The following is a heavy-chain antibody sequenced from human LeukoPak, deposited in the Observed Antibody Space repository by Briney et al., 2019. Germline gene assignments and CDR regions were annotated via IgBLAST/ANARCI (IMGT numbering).Heavy chain of an antibody. V-gene: IGHV3-23*01. CDR1: GFIFNYYA. D-gene: IGHD6-19*01. Sequence: GGSLRLSCATSGFIFNYYALSWVRQAPGKGLEWVSGISGSDGSTYYADSVKGRFSISRDNSKKTLFLQMNSLTAEDTAVYYCAKSGYSSGWFRAFDIWGQGTLVTVSS. CDR3: AKSGYSSGWFRAFDI. CDR2: ISGSDGST. J-gene: IGHJ3*02.